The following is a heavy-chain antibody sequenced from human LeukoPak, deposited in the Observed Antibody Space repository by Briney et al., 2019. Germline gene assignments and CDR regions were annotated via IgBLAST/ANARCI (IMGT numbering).Heavy chain of an antibody. V-gene: IGHV3-30*18. CDR2: MSYDGSKK. J-gene: IGHJ4*02. CDR1: GFTFGGYG. Sequence: PGGSLRLSCAASGFTFGGYGMHWVRQAPGKGLEWVALMSYDGSKKYYADSVEGRFTISRDNSKNTLYLQMNSLRVEDTAVYYCAKGAGRSTHYFDYWGQGTLVTVSS. CDR3: AKGAGRSTHYFDY. D-gene: IGHD3-10*01.